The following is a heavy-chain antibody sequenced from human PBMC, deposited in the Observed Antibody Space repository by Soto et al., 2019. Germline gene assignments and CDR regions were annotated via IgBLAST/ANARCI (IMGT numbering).Heavy chain of an antibody. J-gene: IGHJ6*04. Sequence: GGSLRLSCAASGFTLSVRSMHWVRQAPGKGLVWVSGIDNAGTDSTYADSVKGRFTSSRDNAKNMLYLQMNSLRVEDTAVYYCARGWFGPDVWGKGTTVTSPQ. D-gene: IGHD3-10*01. V-gene: IGHV3-74*01. CDR2: IDNAGTDS. CDR1: GFTLSVRS. CDR3: ARGWFGPDV.